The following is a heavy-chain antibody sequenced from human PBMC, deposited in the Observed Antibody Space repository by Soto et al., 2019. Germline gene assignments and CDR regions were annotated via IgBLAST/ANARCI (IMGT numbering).Heavy chain of an antibody. J-gene: IGHJ6*02. CDR1: GFTFSDYY. V-gene: IGHV3-11*06. D-gene: IGHD3-3*01. CDR2: ISSSSTYA. Sequence: GGSLRLSCAGSGFTFSDYYMSWIRQAPGKGLEWLSYISSSSTYANYADSAKGRFTISRDNARNSLYLQMNSLRAEDTAVYYCAREGRDFWGGFLYQHAFDVWGRGTTVTVSS. CDR3: AREGRDFWGGFLYQHAFDV.